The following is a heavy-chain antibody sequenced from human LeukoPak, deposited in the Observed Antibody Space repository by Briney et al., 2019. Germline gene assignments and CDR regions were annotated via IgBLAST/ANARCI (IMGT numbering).Heavy chain of an antibody. CDR1: GYTFTDYY. Sequence: ASVKVSCKASGYTFTDYYMHWVRQAPGQGLEWMGWINPNSGGTNYAQKFQGRVTMTRDTSISTAYMELSRLRSDDTAVYYCASGYYYDSSGYSFDYWGQGTLVTVSS. CDR2: INPNSGGT. V-gene: IGHV1-2*02. D-gene: IGHD3-22*01. CDR3: ASGYYYDSSGYSFDY. J-gene: IGHJ4*02.